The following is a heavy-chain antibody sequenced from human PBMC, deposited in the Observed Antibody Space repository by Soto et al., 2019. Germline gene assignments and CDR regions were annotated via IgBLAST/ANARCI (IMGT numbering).Heavy chain of an antibody. CDR3: SKDARHTGLLGQWVG. D-gene: IGHD3-16*02. CDR2: ISDSGTSI. CDR1: GFTFYNYA. V-gene: IGHV3-23*01. J-gene: IGHJ4*02. Sequence: EEQLLESGGGLIQPGGSLRLSCAASGFTFYNYAMAWVRHAPWKGLEWGYSISDSGTSIFYADSVKCRYTISRDNSKDTLFLQMNSLRVEYTALDYCSKDARHTGLLGQWVGWGQGTLVTVSS.